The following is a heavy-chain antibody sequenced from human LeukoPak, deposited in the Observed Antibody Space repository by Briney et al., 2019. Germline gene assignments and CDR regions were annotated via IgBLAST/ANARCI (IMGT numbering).Heavy chain of an antibody. CDR1: GFTFSNYW. CDR3: ALPLRDGDFYFAY. J-gene: IGHJ4*02. D-gene: IGHD4-17*01. CDR2: INRDGRST. V-gene: IGHV3-74*01. Sequence: GGSLRLSCAASGFTFSNYWMHWVRQAPGEGLVWVSRINRDGRSTNYADSVKGRFTISRDNAKNTVFLQLNSLRAEDTAVYYCALPLRDGDFYFAYWGQGALVTVSS.